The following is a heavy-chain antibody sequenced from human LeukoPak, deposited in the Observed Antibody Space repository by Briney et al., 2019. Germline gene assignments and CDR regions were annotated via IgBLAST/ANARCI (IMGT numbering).Heavy chain of an antibody. CDR2: IYYSGST. V-gene: IGHV4-31*03. CDR1: GGSISSGGYY. D-gene: IGHD3-16*01. Sequence: SETLSLTCTVSGGSISSGGYYWSWIRQHPGKGLEWIGYIYYSGSTYYNPSLKSRVTISVDTSKNQFSLKLSSVTAADTAVYYCARDRGGGVDYHYYYGMDVWGQGTTVTVSS. CDR3: ARDRGGGVDYHYYYGMDV. J-gene: IGHJ6*02.